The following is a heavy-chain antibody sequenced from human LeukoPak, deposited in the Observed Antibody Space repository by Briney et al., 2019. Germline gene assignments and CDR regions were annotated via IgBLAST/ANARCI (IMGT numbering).Heavy chain of an antibody. CDR3: ATPYSSGWLDY. Sequence: GGSLRLSCAASGFTFSSYWMSWVRQAPGKGLEWVANIKQDGSEKYYVDSVKGRFTISRDNAKNSLYLQMNSLRADDTAVYYCATPYSSGWLDYWGQGTLVTVSS. CDR1: GFTFSSYW. J-gene: IGHJ4*02. D-gene: IGHD6-19*01. CDR2: IKQDGSEK. V-gene: IGHV3-7*01.